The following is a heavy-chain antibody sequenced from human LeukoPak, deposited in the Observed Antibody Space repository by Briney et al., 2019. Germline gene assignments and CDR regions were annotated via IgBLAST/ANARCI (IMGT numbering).Heavy chain of an antibody. V-gene: IGHV3-7*03. D-gene: IGHD3-3*01. CDR1: GFTFSSYW. CDR2: IKQDGSEK. J-gene: IGHJ4*02. CDR3: AREGRFLEWLPFDY. Sequence: GGSLRLSCAASGFTFSSYWMSWVRQAPGKGLEWVANIKQDGSEKYYVDSVKGRFTISRDNAKNSLYLQMNSLRAEDTAVYYCAREGRFLEWLPFDYWGQGTLVTVSS.